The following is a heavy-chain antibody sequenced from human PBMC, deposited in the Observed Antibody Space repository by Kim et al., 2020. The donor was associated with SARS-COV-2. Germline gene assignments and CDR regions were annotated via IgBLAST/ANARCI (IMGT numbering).Heavy chain of an antibody. V-gene: IGHV5-51*01. Sequence: GESLKISCKGSGYSFSSYWIGWVRQMSGKGLEWMGIIYPGDSDTRYSPSFQGQVTISVDKAISTAYLQWSSLKASDSAIYYCGRHGYGFRGGGYYYGMDVWGQGTTVTVSS. CDR2: IYPGDSDT. CDR1: GYSFSSYW. CDR3: GRHGYGFRGGGYYYGMDV. J-gene: IGHJ6*02. D-gene: IGHD1-1*01.